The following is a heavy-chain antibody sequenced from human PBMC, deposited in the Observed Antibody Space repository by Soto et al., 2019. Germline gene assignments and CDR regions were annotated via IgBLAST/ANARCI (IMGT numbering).Heavy chain of an antibody. Sequence: VQLVESGGGVVQPGRSLRLSCAASGFTFSSYGMHWVRQAPGKGLEWVAVIWYDGSNKYYADSVKGRFTISRDNSKNTLYLQMNSLRAEDTAVYYCARGSGYYGSGSDYWGQGTLVTVSS. D-gene: IGHD3-10*01. CDR3: ARGSGYYGSGSDY. CDR2: IWYDGSNK. CDR1: GFTFSSYG. V-gene: IGHV3-33*01. J-gene: IGHJ4*02.